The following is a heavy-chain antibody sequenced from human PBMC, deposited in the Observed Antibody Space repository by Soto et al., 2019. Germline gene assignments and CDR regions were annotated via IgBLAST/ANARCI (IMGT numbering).Heavy chain of an antibody. CDR1: GGSISSYY. D-gene: IGHD5-12*01. CDR2: IYYSGST. CDR3: ASFVEMATIPDLYAEYFQH. V-gene: IGHV4-59*01. Sequence: PSETLSLTCTVSGGSISSYYWSWIRQPPGKGLEWIGYIYYSGSTNYNPSLKSRVTISVDTSKNQFSLKLSSVTAADTAVYYCASFVEMATIPDLYAEYFQHWGQGTLVTVSS. J-gene: IGHJ1*01.